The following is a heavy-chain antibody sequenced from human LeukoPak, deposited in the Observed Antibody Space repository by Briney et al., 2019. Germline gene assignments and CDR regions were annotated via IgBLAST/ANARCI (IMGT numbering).Heavy chain of an antibody. J-gene: IGHJ4*02. CDR1: GFTFSSYA. Sequence: GGSLRLSCAASGFTFSSYAMHWVRQAPGKGLEWVAVISYDGSNKYYADSVKGRFTISRDDSKNTLYLQMNSLRAEDTAVYYCARDAGSEFDYWGQGTLVTVSS. CDR3: ARDAGSEFDY. CDR2: ISYDGSNK. V-gene: IGHV3-30-3*01.